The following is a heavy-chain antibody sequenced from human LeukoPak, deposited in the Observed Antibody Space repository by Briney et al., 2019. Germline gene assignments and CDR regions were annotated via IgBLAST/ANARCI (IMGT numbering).Heavy chain of an antibody. J-gene: IGHJ4*02. CDR2: IIPIFGTA. CDR1: GGTLSSYA. CDR3: ARDPVGYSYGHFDY. V-gene: IGHV1-69*13. Sequence: GASVKVSCKASGGTLSSYAISWVRQAPGQGLEWMGGIIPIFGTANYAQKFQGRVTITADESTSTAYMELSSLRSEDTAVYYCARDPVGYSYGHFDYWGQGTLVTVSS. D-gene: IGHD5-18*01.